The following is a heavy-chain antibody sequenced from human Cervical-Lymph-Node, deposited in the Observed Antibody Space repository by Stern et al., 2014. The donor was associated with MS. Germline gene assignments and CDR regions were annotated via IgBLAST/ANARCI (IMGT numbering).Heavy chain of an antibody. D-gene: IGHD4-23*01. J-gene: IGHJ5*02. Sequence: VQLVESGAEVRKPGSSVKVSCKASGATFTTNDISWVRQAPGQGLEWMGAIVPIFERSNYVQRWRERLTITTDASANTAYMELRSMDPDDTAVYYCARDHHGGTFAAWGQGTLVTVSS. CDR3: ARDHHGGTFAA. CDR2: IVPIFERS. CDR1: GATFTTND. V-gene: IGHV1-69*01.